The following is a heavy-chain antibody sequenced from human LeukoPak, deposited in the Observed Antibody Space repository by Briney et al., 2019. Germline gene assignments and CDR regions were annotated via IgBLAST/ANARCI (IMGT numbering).Heavy chain of an antibody. CDR2: ISGSGGDR. CDR1: GFXFGSYA. J-gene: IGHJ5*02. V-gene: IGHV3-23*01. D-gene: IGHD6-19*01. Sequence: GGSLRLSCAASGFXFGSYAMSWVRQAPGKGLEWVSSISGSGGDRYYAESVKGRFTISRDNAKNSLYLQMNSLRAEDTAVYYCARGVFYSSDYSNCFDPWGQGTLVTVSS. CDR3: ARGVFYSSDYSNCFDP.